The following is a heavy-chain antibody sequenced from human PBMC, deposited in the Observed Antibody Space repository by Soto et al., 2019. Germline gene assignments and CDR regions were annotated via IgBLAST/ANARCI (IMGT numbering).Heavy chain of an antibody. D-gene: IGHD3-22*01. CDR2: IDPSDSYT. CDR3: ARQLDYYHSSGYYYTFDY. J-gene: IGHJ4*02. V-gene: IGHV5-10-1*01. CDR1: GYSFTSYW. Sequence: GESLKISCNGSGYSFTSYWISWVCQMPGKGLEWMGRIDPSDSYTNYSPSFQGHVTISADKSISTAYLQWSSLKASDTAMYYCARQLDYYHSSGYYYTFDYWGQGTLVTVSS.